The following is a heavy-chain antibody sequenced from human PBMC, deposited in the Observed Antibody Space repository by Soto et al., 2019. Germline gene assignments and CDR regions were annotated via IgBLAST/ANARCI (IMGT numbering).Heavy chain of an antibody. V-gene: IGHV4-31*03. CDR2: IYYSGST. CDR3: ARKKGYSYGPHYFDY. J-gene: IGHJ4*02. D-gene: IGHD5-18*01. Sequence: LSLTCTVSGGSISSGGYYWSWIRQHPGKGLEWIGNIYYSGSTFYNPSLKSRVTISVDTSKNQFSLKLSSVTAADTAVYYCARKKGYSYGPHYFDYWGQGTLVTVSS. CDR1: GGSISSGGYY.